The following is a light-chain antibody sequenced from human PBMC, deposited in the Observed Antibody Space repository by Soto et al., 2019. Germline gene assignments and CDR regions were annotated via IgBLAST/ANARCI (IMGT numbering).Light chain of an antibody. J-gene: IGKJ4*01. CDR3: QYFGTSPVIV. Sequence: EIVLTQSPGTLSLSPGDRATLSCRASRTVSGNYLAWYQQRPNQAPRLLISDAIRRAAGIPDRFSGSGSGTDFTLTITRLEPEDFAVYFCQYFGTSPVIVFGGGTKVDMK. CDR2: DAI. V-gene: IGKV3-20*01. CDR1: RTVSGNY.